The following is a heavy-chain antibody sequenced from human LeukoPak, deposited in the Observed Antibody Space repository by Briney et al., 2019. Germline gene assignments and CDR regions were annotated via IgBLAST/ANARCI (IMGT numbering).Heavy chain of an antibody. CDR1: GYTFTSYY. CDR2: INTSGGST. Sequence: ASVKVSCKASGYTFTSYYLHWVRQAPAQGLEWMGIINTSGGSTSYAQKFQGRVTMTRDTSTSTVYMELSSLRSEDTAVYYCARFLGYYYGSGSYDYWGQRTLVTVSS. V-gene: IGHV1-46*01. D-gene: IGHD3-10*01. CDR3: ARFLGYYYGSGSYDY. J-gene: IGHJ4*02.